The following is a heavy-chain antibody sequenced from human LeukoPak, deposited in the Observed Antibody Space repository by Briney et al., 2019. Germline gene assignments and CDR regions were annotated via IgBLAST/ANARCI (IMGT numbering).Heavy chain of an antibody. D-gene: IGHD2-15*01. CDR2: ISYSGSA. CDR3: AREAECSGGSCYSYGWFDP. CDR1: GGSVSSGLNK. J-gene: IGHJ5*02. Sequence: SETLSLTCTVSGGSVSSGLNKWSWIRQPPGKELELIGDISYSGSASYNPSLRSRVTISLDTSTNQFSLTLGSVTAADTAVYYCAREAECSGGSCYSYGWFDPWGQGTQVIVSS. V-gene: IGHV4-61*01.